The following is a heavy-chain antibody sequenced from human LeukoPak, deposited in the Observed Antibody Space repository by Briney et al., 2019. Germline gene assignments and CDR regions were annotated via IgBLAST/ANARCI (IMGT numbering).Heavy chain of an antibody. CDR2: IYHSGST. CDR1: GGSISSGSYY. D-gene: IGHD3-22*01. CDR3: ATHYYYDSSGYADY. V-gene: IGHV4-39*07. Sequence: SQTLSLTCTVSGGSISSGSYYWGWIRQPPGKGLEWIGSIYHSGSTYYNPSLKSRVTISVDKSKNQFSLKLSSVTAADTAVYYCATHYYYDSSGYADYWGQGTLVTVSS. J-gene: IGHJ4*02.